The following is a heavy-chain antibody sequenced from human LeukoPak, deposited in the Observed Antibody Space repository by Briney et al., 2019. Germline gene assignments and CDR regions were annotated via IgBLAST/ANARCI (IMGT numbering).Heavy chain of an antibody. CDR3: AKDHLPGIVVADRDY. D-gene: IGHD6-19*01. CDR1: GFTFNRYG. V-gene: IGHV3-23*01. Sequence: GGTLRLSCAASGFTFNRYGMSWVRQAPGKGLEWVSAISGSGGTTYYADSVKGRFTISRDNSKNTLYLQINSLRAEDTAVFYCAKDHLPGIVVADRDYWGQGTLVTVSS. J-gene: IGHJ4*02. CDR2: ISGSGGTT.